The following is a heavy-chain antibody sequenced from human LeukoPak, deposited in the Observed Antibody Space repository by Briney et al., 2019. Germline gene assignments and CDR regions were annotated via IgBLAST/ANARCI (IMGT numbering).Heavy chain of an antibody. Sequence: GGSLRLSCAASGFTFSTYGMSWVRQAPGKGLAWVSGISGSGDSTYYADSVKGRFTISRDNAKNTLYLQMNSLRAEDTAVYYCARDYSSTTFDYWGQGTLVTVSS. V-gene: IGHV3-23*01. CDR2: ISGSGDST. D-gene: IGHD6-13*01. CDR1: GFTFSTYG. J-gene: IGHJ4*02. CDR3: ARDYSSTTFDY.